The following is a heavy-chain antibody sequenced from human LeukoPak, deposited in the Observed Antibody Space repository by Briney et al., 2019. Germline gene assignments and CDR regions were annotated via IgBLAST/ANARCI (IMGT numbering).Heavy chain of an antibody. J-gene: IGHJ4*02. Sequence: GAPVKLSCKAAGYTFTSSGITWVRQAPGQGGEWLGWISAYNGNTNYAQKLPGRVTMTPDTSTSTAYMELRSLRSDDTAVYYRASGLSSSWPMADYFDYWGQGTLVTVSS. CDR1: GYTFTSSG. V-gene: IGHV1-18*01. CDR3: ASGLSSSWPMADYFDY. CDR2: ISAYNGNT. D-gene: IGHD6-13*01.